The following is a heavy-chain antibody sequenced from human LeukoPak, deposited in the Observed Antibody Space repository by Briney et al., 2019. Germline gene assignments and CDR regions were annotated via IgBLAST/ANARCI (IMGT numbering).Heavy chain of an antibody. CDR2: MNPNSGNT. J-gene: IGHJ5*02. V-gene: IGHV1-8*01. D-gene: IGHD3-10*01. Sequence: GASVKVSCKASGYTFTSYGINWVRQATGQGLEWMGWMNPNSGNTGYAQKFQGRVAMTRNTSISTAYMELSSLRPEDTAVYYCARGRPPYMVRGAKPWFDPWGQGTLVTVSS. CDR1: GYTFTSYG. CDR3: ARGRPPYMVRGAKPWFDP.